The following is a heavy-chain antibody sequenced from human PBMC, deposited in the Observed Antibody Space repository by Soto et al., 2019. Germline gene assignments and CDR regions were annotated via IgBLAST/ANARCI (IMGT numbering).Heavy chain of an antibody. D-gene: IGHD3-22*01. V-gene: IGHV2-5*02. CDR3: AHRLVHSYNSSGPFDY. Sequence: QITLKESGPTLVKPTQTLTLTCTFSGFSLSTSGVGVGWIRQPPGQALEWLALVYWDDDKRYSPSLKSRLTITKDTSKNQVVLTMTNMDPVDTATYYCAHRLVHSYNSSGPFDYWGQGTLVTVSS. CDR2: VYWDDDK. J-gene: IGHJ4*02. CDR1: GFSLSTSGVG.